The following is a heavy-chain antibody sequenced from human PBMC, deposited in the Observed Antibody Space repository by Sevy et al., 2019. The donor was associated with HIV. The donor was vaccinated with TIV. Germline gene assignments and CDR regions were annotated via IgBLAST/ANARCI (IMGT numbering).Heavy chain of an antibody. D-gene: IGHD2-15*01. CDR2: IIPIFGTA. J-gene: IGHJ6*02. CDR3: ARDPGYCSGGSCYRPLKRVRYGMDV. CDR1: GGTFSSYA. V-gene: IGHV1-69*13. Sequence: ASVKVSCKASGGTFSSYAISWVRQAPGQGLEWMGGIIPIFGTANYAQKFQGRVTITADESTSTAYMELSSLRSEDTAVYYCARDPGYCSGGSCYRPLKRVRYGMDVWGQGTTVTVSS.